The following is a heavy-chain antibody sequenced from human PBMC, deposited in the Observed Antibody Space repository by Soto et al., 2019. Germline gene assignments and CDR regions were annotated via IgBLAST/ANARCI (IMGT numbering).Heavy chain of an antibody. CDR1: GFTFSSYW. V-gene: IGHV3-7*01. CDR2: IKQDGSEK. CDR3: ARAYHVEHDAFDI. J-gene: IGHJ3*02. D-gene: IGHD2-2*01. Sequence: GGSLRLSCAASGFTFSSYWMSWVRQAPGKGLEWVANIKQDGSEKYYVDSVKGRFTISRDNAKNSLYLQMNSLRAEDTAVYYCARAYHVEHDAFDIWGQGTMVTVSS.